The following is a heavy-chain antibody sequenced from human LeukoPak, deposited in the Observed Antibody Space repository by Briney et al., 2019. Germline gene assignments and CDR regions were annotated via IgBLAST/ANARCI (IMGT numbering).Heavy chain of an antibody. CDR2: AHSGGTA. V-gene: IGHV3-66*01. CDR1: GFSVDTYD. J-gene: IGHJ4*02. Sequence: GRSLSLSCAASGFSVDTYDINWVRQAPGTGLEWVSVAHSGGTASYIDSVKGRFTVSRDSSENTLHLEINSLRPEDTAVYYCTRCAGTSGGYWTSPPSHFDCWGQGILVSVSS. CDR3: TRCAGTSGGYWTSPPSHFDC. D-gene: IGHD1-26*01.